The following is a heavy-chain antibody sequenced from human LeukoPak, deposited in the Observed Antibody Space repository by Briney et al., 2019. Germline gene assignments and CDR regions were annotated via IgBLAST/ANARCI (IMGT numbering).Heavy chain of an antibody. J-gene: IGHJ6*02. CDR3: ARQSSSWPPYYYYYGMDV. V-gene: IGHV4-59*08. CDR2: IYYSGST. Sequence: SETLSLTCTVSGASISTYYWSWIRQPPGKGLEWIGYIYYSGSTNYNPSLKSRVTISVDTSKNQFSLKLSSVTAADTAVYYCARQSSSWPPYYYYYGMDVWGQGTTVTVSS. CDR1: GASISTYY. D-gene: IGHD6-13*01.